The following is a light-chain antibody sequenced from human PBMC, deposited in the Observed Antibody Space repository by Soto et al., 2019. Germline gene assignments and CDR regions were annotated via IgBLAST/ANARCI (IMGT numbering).Light chain of an antibody. CDR3: QQYCISPLT. Sequence: EIVLTQSPGTLSLSPGERGTLSCRASQSVSSNYLAWYQQKPGQAPRLLIYRTSTRPAAIPDRFSGSGSGTDFTLTISRLEPEDVAVYYCQQYCISPLTFGQGTRLEIK. CDR2: RTS. V-gene: IGKV3-20*01. CDR1: QSVSSNY. J-gene: IGKJ5*01.